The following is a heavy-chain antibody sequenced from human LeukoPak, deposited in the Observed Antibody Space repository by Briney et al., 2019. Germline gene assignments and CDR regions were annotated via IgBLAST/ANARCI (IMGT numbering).Heavy chain of an antibody. CDR3: ARLEETGSHYDY. D-gene: IGHD1-14*01. V-gene: IGHV4-30-2*01. J-gene: IGHJ4*02. CDR2: IYHSGST. Sequence: PSETLSLTCAVSGGSISSGGHSWSWIRQPPGKGLEWIGYIYHSGSTYYNPSLKSRVTISVDRSKNQFSLKLSSVTAADTAVYYCARLEETGSHYDYWGQGTLVTVSS. CDR1: GGSISSGGHS.